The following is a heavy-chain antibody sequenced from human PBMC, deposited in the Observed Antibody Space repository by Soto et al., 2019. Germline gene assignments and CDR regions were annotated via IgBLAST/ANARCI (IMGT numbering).Heavy chain of an antibody. V-gene: IGHV4-59*08. CDR2: IYYSGST. Sequence: SETLSLTCTVSGGSISSYYWSWIRQPPGKGLEWIGYIYYSGSTSYNPSLKSRVTISVDTSKNQFSLKVSSVTAADTAVYYCVRHGQVPVATYYYHFIDVWGKGTTVTVSS. CDR1: GGSISSYY. D-gene: IGHD2-2*01. CDR3: VRHGQVPVATYYYHFIDV. J-gene: IGHJ6*03.